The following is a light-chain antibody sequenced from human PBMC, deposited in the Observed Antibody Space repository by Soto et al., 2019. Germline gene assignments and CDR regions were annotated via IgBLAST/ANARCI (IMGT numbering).Light chain of an antibody. J-gene: IGKJ3*01. Sequence: DIQITQSPSSLSASVGHRVTITCRASQSISSYINWYQQKPGKAPKLLIYAASSLQSGVPSRFSGSGSGTEFTLTSSSLQPEDFATYYCQQSDSTPPTFGHGTKVDIK. CDR3: QQSDSTPPT. CDR2: AAS. CDR1: QSISSY. V-gene: IGKV1-39*01.